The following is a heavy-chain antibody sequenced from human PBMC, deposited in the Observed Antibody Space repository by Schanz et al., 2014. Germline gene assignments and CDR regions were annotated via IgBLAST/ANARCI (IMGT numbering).Heavy chain of an antibody. V-gene: IGHV3-7*01. J-gene: IGHJ4*02. CDR3: ARDFHGYGPHLDY. CDR1: GFSFSTYW. D-gene: IGHD5-12*01. Sequence: EVHLLESGGGLVPPGGSLRLSCAASGFSFSTYWMSWVRQAPGKGLEWVANIKEDGSVKDYADSVKGRFTVSRDNSKNTLYLQLNSLRAEDTAVYYCARDFHGYGPHLDYWDQGSLVTVSS. CDR2: IKEDGSVK.